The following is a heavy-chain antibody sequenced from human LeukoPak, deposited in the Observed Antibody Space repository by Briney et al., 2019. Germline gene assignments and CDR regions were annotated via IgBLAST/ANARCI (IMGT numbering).Heavy chain of an antibody. D-gene: IGHD6-13*01. CDR3: ARQGKYMAAAGYPNFDY. CDR1: GGSINNYY. CDR2: IYYNGGT. Sequence: SETLSLTCTVSGGSINNYYWSWIRQPPGKGLEWIGYIYYNGGTNYNPSLKSRVTIPVDTSKNQFSLKLTSVTAADTAVYYCARQGKYMAAAGYPNFDYWGQGTLVTVSS. J-gene: IGHJ4*02. V-gene: IGHV4-59*08.